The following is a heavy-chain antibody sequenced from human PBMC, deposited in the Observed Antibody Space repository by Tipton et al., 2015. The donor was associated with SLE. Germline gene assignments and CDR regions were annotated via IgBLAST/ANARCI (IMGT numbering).Heavy chain of an antibody. V-gene: IGHV3-30*04. CDR1: GFTFSNYA. CDR3: ARVGSSWSSFYYYGMDV. D-gene: IGHD6-13*01. CDR2: ISFDGSEK. Sequence: SLRLSCAASGFTFSNYAMHWVRQAPGKGLEWVAVISFDGSEKYYADSVKGRFTISRDNSKSTLYLQMNSLRAEDSSVYYCARVGSSWSSFYYYGMDVWGQGTTVTVSS. J-gene: IGHJ6*02.